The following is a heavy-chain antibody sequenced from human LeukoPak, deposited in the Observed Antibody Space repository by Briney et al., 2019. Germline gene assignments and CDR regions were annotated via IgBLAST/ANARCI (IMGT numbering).Heavy chain of an antibody. Sequence: ASVKVSCKASGYTFTGYYMHWVRQAPGQGLEWMGWINPNSGGTNYAQKFQGRVTMTRDTSISTAYMELSRLRSDDTAVYYCARESPYCSSTSCFEFDYWGQGTLGTVSS. CDR1: GYTFTGYY. CDR2: INPNSGGT. D-gene: IGHD2-2*01. J-gene: IGHJ4*02. CDR3: ARESPYCSSTSCFEFDY. V-gene: IGHV1-2*02.